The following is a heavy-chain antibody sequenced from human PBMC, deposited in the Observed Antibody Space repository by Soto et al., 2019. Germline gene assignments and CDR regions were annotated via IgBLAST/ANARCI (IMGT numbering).Heavy chain of an antibody. CDR3: ASSTVVAPLDF. Sequence: QVQLVQSGAEVKKPGASVKVSCKASGYTFTSYYMHWVRQAPGQGLEWMGMINPSGGSTSYAQKFLGRLTMTRDTSASTVYRELSSLRYDDTAVYYCASSTVVAPLDFWGQGTLVTVSS. D-gene: IGHD2-15*01. V-gene: IGHV1-46*01. J-gene: IGHJ4*02. CDR2: INPSGGST. CDR1: GYTFTSYY.